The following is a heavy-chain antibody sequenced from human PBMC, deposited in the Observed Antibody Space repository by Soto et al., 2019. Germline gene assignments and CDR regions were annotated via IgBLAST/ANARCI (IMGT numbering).Heavy chain of an antibody. D-gene: IGHD3-9*01. J-gene: IGHJ4*02. V-gene: IGHV3-9*01. Sequence: PGGSLRLSCAASGFTFDDYAMHWVRQAPGKGLEWVSGISWNSGSIGYADSVKGRFTISRDNAKNSLYLQMNSLRAEDTALYYCGKGFRYFDWLCDYWGQGTLVTVSS. CDR2: ISWNSGSI. CDR3: GKGFRYFDWLCDY. CDR1: GFTFDDYA.